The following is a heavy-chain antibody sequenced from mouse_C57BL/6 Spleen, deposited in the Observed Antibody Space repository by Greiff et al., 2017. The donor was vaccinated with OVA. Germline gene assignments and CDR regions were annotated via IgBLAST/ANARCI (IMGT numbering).Heavy chain of an antibody. Sequence: VQLQQSGAELVKPGASVKLSCTASGFNIKDYYMHWVKQRTEQGLEWIGRIDPEDGETKYAPQFQGKATITADTSSNTAYLQLSSLTSEDTAVYYCARSGGGYEGYFDYWGQGTTLTVSS. J-gene: IGHJ2*01. D-gene: IGHD1-2*01. V-gene: IGHV14-2*01. CDR3: ARSGGGYEGYFDY. CDR2: IDPEDGET. CDR1: GFNIKDYY.